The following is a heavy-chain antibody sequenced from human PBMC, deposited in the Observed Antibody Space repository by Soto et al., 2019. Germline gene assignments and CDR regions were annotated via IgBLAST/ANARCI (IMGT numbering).Heavy chain of an antibody. CDR1: GFTFSNYA. V-gene: IGHV3-23*01. Sequence: EVQLLESGGGLVQPGGSLRLSCAASGFTFSNYAMSWVRQAPGKGLEWVSAISGSGGSTYYADSVKGRFTISRDNSKNALYLQMNILRAEEAAVYYCARWMTTVSTFPFDIWGQGSKVTVSS. D-gene: IGHD4-17*01. CDR2: ISGSGGST. CDR3: ARWMTTVSTFPFDI. J-gene: IGHJ3*02.